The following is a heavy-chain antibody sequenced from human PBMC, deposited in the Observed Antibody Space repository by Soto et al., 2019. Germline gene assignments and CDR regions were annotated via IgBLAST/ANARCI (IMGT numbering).Heavy chain of an antibody. CDR3: AISRYSSSWYYFDH. CDR2: ISGRGVNK. CDR1: GFTFSSYA. D-gene: IGHD6-13*01. Sequence: PGGSLRLSCAASGFTFSSYAMSWVRQAPGKGLEWVSAISGRGVNKYYADSVKGRFTISRDNSKNTLYLQMNSLRAEGTAVYYSAISRYSSSWYYFDHWRQGTLVTVSS. J-gene: IGHJ4*02. V-gene: IGHV3-23*01.